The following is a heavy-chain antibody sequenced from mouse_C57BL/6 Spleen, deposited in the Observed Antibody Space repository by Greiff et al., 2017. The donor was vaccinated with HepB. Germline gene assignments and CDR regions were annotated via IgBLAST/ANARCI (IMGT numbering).Heavy chain of an antibody. CDR1: GYSITSGYY. CDR3: ARGSQYYGSSYEYFDG. Sequence: EVQLQQSGPGLVKPSQSLSLTCSVTGYSITSGYYWNWIRQFPGNKLEWMGYISYDGSNNYNPSLKNRISITRDTSKNQFFLKLNSVTTEDTATYYCARGSQYYGSSYEYFDGWGTGTTVTVSS. V-gene: IGHV3-6*01. D-gene: IGHD1-1*01. CDR2: ISYDGSN. J-gene: IGHJ1*03.